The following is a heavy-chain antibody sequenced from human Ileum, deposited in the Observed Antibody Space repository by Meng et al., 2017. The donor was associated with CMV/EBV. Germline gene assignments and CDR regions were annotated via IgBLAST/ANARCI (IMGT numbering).Heavy chain of an antibody. D-gene: IGHD2-2*01. V-gene: IGHV3-20*04. CDR3: ARAGFCSTTSCYSWVPRNGMDV. Sequence: GGSLRLSCAASGLTFDDFGMNWVRQRPGRGLEWVSGINWNGGSTGYADSVKGRFTISRDNAKNSLYLQMNTLTAEDTAFYYCARAGFCSTTSCYSWVPRNGMDVWGQGTTVTVSS. CDR1: GLTFDDFG. J-gene: IGHJ6*02. CDR2: INWNGGST.